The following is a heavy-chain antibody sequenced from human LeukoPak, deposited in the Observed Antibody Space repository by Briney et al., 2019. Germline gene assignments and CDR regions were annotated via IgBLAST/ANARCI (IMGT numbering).Heavy chain of an antibody. J-gene: IGHJ4*02. D-gene: IGHD2-2*01. V-gene: IGHV5-51*01. Sequence: GESLKISCKGSGYSFTSCWIGWVRQMPGKGLEWMGIIYPGDSDTRYSPSFQGQVTISADKSISTAYLQWSSLKASDTAMYYCARHAVYCSNTSCWYFDYWGQGTLVTVSS. CDR3: ARHAVYCSNTSCWYFDY. CDR2: IYPGDSDT. CDR1: GYSFTSCW.